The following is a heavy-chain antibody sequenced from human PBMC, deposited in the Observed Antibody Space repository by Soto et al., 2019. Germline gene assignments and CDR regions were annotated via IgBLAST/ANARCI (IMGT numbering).Heavy chain of an antibody. V-gene: IGHV1-69*13. CDR1: GGTFSSYA. CDR3: ASGYSSSWSQIGAFDI. J-gene: IGHJ3*02. CDR2: IIPIFGTA. Sequence: SLKVSCKASGGTFSSYAISWVRQAPGQGLEWMGGIIPIFGTANYAQKFQGRVTITADESTSTAYMELSSLRSEDTAVYYCASGYSSSWSQIGAFDIWGQGTMVTVSS. D-gene: IGHD6-13*01.